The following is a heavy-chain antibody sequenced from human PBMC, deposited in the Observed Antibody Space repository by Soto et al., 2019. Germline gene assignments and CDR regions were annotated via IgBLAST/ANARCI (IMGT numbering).Heavy chain of an antibody. D-gene: IGHD3-16*01. CDR2: ISGSGGST. J-gene: IGHJ4*02. CDR1: GFTFSSYA. CDR3: AKDGRDYDYIWGSYEAPHDS. Sequence: EVQLLESGGGLVQPGGSLRLSCAASGFTFSSYAMSWVRQAPGKGLEWVSAISGSGGSTYYADSVKGRFTISRDNSKNTLYLKMNSLRAEDTAVYYCAKDGRDYDYIWGSYEAPHDSWGQGTLVTVSS. V-gene: IGHV3-23*01.